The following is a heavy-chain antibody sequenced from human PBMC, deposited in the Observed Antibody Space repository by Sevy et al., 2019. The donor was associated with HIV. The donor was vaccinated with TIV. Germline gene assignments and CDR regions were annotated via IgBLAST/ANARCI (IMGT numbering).Heavy chain of an antibody. CDR1: GFTFSSYS. CDR2: ISSSSYF. CDR3: ARWVHCSSTSCYAGNAFDI. D-gene: IGHD2-2*01. Sequence: GGSLRLSCAASGFTFSSYSMNWVRQAPGKGLEWVSSISSSSYFNYADSGKGRFTISRENAKNSLYLQMNSLRAEDTAVYYCARWVHCSSTSCYAGNAFDIWGQGTMVTVSS. J-gene: IGHJ3*02. V-gene: IGHV3-21*01.